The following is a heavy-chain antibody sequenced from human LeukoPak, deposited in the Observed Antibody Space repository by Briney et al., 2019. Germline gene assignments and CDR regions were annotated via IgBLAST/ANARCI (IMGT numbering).Heavy chain of an antibody. D-gene: IGHD3-10*01. CDR1: GFTFSNAW. Sequence: PGGSLRLSCAASGFTFSNAWMSWVRQAPGKGLEWVGRIKSKTDGGTTDYAAPVKGRFTISRDDSKNTLYLQMNSLKTEDTAVYYCTTETYYYGSGRGLYGMDVWGQGTTVTVSS. V-gene: IGHV3-15*01. CDR2: IKSKTDGGTT. J-gene: IGHJ6*02. CDR3: TTETYYYGSGRGLYGMDV.